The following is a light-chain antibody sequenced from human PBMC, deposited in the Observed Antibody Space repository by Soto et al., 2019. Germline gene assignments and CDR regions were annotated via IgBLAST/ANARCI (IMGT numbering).Light chain of an antibody. J-gene: IGLJ1*01. CDR2: DVS. V-gene: IGLV2-14*03. Sequence: SVLNQPAYVSGSPGQSINISCTGTSSDVGGYNYVSWYQHHPGKAPKLIIYDVSNRPSGVSNPFSGSKSGNTASLTISGLQPEDEADYYCSSYTTSNTRQIVFGTGTKVTVL. CDR1: SSDVGGYNY. CDR3: SSYTTSNTRQIV.